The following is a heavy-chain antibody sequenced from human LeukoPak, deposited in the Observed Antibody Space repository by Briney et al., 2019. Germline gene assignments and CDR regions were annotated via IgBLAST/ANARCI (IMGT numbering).Heavy chain of an antibody. J-gene: IGHJ5*02. CDR2: IYYSGST. CDR1: GGSISSYY. D-gene: IGHD3-16*01. Sequence: SETLSLTCTVFGGSISSYYWSWIRQPPGKGLEWIGYIYYSGSTNYNPSLKSRVTISVDTSKNQFSLKLSSVTAADTAVYYCAGGQYDAPEEKLDPWGQGTLVTVSS. V-gene: IGHV4-59*01. CDR3: AGGQYDAPEEKLDP.